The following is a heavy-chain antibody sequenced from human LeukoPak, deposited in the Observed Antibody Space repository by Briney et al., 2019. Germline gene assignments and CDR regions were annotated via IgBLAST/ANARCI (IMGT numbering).Heavy chain of an antibody. CDR3: ARGTAMVTLGY. CDR2: INHSGST. CDR1: GGSFSGYY. Sequence: SETLSLTCAVYGGSFSGYYWSWIRQPPGKGLEWIGEINHSGSTNYNPSLKSRVTISVDTSMNQFSLKLSSVTAADTAVYYCARGTAMVTLGYWGQGTLVTVSS. V-gene: IGHV4-34*01. D-gene: IGHD5-18*01. J-gene: IGHJ4*02.